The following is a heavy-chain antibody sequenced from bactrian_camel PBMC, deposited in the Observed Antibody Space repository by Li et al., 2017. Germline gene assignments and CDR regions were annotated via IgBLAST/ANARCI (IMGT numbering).Heavy chain of an antibody. CDR1: GSTVRDNC. CDR3: AADIAPKDGGVWYGDYTN. D-gene: IGHD3*01. V-gene: IGHV3S54*01. J-gene: IGHJ4*01. CDR2: ISTGNGDT. Sequence: HVQLVESGGGSVQAGGSLRLSCTNSGSTVRDNCMAWIRQAPGKEREEIAAISTGNGDTYYVDSVKGRFTISQDNSKNTLYLQMNSLKPEDTGMYYCAADIAPKDGGVWYGDYTNWGQGTQVTVS.